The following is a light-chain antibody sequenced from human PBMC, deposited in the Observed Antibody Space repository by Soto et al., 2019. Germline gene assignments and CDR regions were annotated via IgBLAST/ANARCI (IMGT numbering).Light chain of an antibody. CDR1: SSNIANNY. V-gene: IGLV1-51*01. Sequence: QSALTQPPSVSAALGQKVTISCSGSSSNIANNYVSWYQQLPGTAPKLLIYDNNKRPSGIPDQFSGSKSGTSATLGITGLQTGDEADYYCGTWDSSLSAYVFGTGTKVTVL. J-gene: IGLJ1*01. CDR3: GTWDSSLSAYV. CDR2: DNN.